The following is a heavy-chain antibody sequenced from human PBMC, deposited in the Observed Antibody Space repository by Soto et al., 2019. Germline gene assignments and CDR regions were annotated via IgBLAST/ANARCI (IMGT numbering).Heavy chain of an antibody. CDR3: AAQAVGGSCVYTFVP. V-gene: IGHV4-39*01. CDR2: IYYSGST. CDR1: GGSISSSNYY. J-gene: IGHJ5*02. D-gene: IGHD2-15*01. Sequence: QLQLQESGPGLVKPSETLSLTCTVSGGSISSSNYYWGWLRQPPGKALEWIGSIYYSGSTYYNPSSQSRGTSSVDTTRNQVSLRLCPVPAAETDVHYCAAQAVGGSCVYTFVPCGKGALGTVAS.